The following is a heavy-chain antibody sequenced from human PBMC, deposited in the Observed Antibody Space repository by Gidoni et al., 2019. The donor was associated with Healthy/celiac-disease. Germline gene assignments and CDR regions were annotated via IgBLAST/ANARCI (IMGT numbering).Heavy chain of an antibody. D-gene: IGHD4-4*01. CDR2: ISSSSSTI. Sequence: SCAASGFTFSSYSMNWVRQAPGKGLEWVSYISSSSSTIYYADSVKGRFTISRDNAKNSLYLQMNSLRAEDTAVYYCAREDDYSNLHLSYYFDYWGQGTLVTVSS. V-gene: IGHV3-48*01. CDR3: AREDDYSNLHLSYYFDY. CDR1: GFTFSSYS. J-gene: IGHJ4*02.